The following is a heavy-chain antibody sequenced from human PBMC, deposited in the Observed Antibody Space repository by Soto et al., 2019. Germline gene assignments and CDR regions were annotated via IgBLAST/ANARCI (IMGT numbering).Heavy chain of an antibody. CDR3: ARHADSGSYPDY. CDR2: IDPSDSYT. D-gene: IGHD1-26*01. Sequence: PGESLKISCKGSGYSFTSYWTSWVRQMPGKGLEWMGRIDPSDSYTNYSPSFQGHVTISADKSISAAYLQWSSLKASDTAMYYCARHADSGSYPDYWGQGTLVTVSS. V-gene: IGHV5-10-1*01. J-gene: IGHJ4*02. CDR1: GYSFTSYW.